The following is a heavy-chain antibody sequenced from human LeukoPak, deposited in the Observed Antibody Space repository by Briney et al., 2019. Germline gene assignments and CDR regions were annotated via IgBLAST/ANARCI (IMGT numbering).Heavy chain of an antibody. J-gene: IGHJ4*02. Sequence: ESLKISCKGSGYSFTNYWIGWVRQMPGKGLEWMGTIYPGDSDTKYNPSFQGQLTILADNTTSTAYLQWSSLKASDTAMYSCARRIAAAGSMGTRYLAYWGQGTLVTVSS. CDR2: IYPGDSDT. V-gene: IGHV5-51*01. CDR1: GYSFTNYW. D-gene: IGHD6-13*01. CDR3: ARRIAAAGSMGTRYLAY.